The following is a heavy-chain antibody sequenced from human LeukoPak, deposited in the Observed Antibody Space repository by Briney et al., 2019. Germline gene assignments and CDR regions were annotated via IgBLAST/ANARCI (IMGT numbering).Heavy chain of an antibody. CDR2: ISAYNGNT. Sequence: ASVKVSCKASGYTFTSYGISWVRQAPGQGLEWMGWISAYNGNTNYAQKFQGRVTITADESTSTAYMELSSLRSEDTAVYYCAAPSHSGYNWNDNRPLYGMDVWGQGTTVTVSS. D-gene: IGHD1-20*01. CDR1: GYTFTSYG. V-gene: IGHV1-18*01. J-gene: IGHJ6*02. CDR3: AAPSHSGYNWNDNRPLYGMDV.